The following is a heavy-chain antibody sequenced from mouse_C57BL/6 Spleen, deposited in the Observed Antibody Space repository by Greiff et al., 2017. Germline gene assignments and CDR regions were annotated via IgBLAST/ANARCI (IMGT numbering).Heavy chain of an antibody. V-gene: IGHV5-17*01. CDR2: ISSGSSTI. Sequence: EVKLMESGGGLVKPGGSLKLSCAASGFTFSDYGMHWVRQAPEKGLEWVAYISSGSSTIYYADTVKGRFTISRDNAKNTLFLQMTSLRSEDTAMYYCARGSNYVLDDWGQGTTLTVSS. J-gene: IGHJ2*01. CDR3: ARGSNYVLDD. D-gene: IGHD2-5*01. CDR1: GFTFSDYG.